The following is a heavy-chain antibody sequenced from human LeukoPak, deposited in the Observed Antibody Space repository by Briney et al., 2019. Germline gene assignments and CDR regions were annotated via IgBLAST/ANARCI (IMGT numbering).Heavy chain of an antibody. CDR3: ARDRASPPHYFDWLLSGSCGMDV. CDR2: INPSGGST. CDR1: GYTFTSYY. D-gene: IGHD3-9*01. J-gene: IGHJ6*02. V-gene: IGHV1-46*01. Sequence: ASVRVSCKASGYTFTSYYMHWVRQAPGQGLEWMGIINPSGGSTSYAQKFQGRVTMTRDTSTSTVYMELSSLRSEDTAVYYCARDRASPPHYFDWLLSGSCGMDVWGQGTTVTVSS.